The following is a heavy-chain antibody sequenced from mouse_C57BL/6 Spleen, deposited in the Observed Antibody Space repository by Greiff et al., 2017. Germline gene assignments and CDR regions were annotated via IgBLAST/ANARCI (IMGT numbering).Heavy chain of an antibody. J-gene: IGHJ2*01. CDR3: ARSSSTVVEDYFDY. V-gene: IGHV1-26*01. Sequence: EVHLVESGPELVKPGASVKISCKASGYTFTDYYMNWVKQSHGKSLEWIGDINPNNGGTSYNQKFKGKATLTVDKSSSTAYMELRSLTSEDSAVYYCARSSSTVVEDYFDYWGQGTTLTGSS. D-gene: IGHD1-1*01. CDR2: INPNNGGT. CDR1: GYTFTDYY.